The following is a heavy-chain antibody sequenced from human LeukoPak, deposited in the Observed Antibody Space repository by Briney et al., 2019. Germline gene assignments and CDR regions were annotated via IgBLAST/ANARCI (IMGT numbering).Heavy chain of an antibody. J-gene: IGHJ4*02. V-gene: IGHV4-59*01. CDR2: IYYSGST. CDR1: GGSISSYY. D-gene: IGHD5-12*01. Sequence: SETLSLTCAVSGGSISSYYWSWIRQPPGKGLEWIGYIYYSGSTNYNPSLKSRVTISVDTSKNQFSLKLSSVTAADTAVYYCARGFKRGYPLDYWGQGTLVTVSS. CDR3: ARGFKRGYPLDY.